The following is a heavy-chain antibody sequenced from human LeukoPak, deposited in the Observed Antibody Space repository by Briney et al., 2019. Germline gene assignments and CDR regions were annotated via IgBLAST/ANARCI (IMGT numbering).Heavy chain of an antibody. CDR3: ARNLWFGESSDAFDM. CDR2: IIPIFGTA. Sequence: GASVKVSCKASGGTFSSYAISWVRQAPGQGLEWMGGIIPIFGTANYAQKFQGRVTMTRNTSISTAYMDMSSLRSDDTAVYYCARNLWFGESSDAFDMWGQGTMVTVSS. CDR1: GGTFSSYA. D-gene: IGHD3-10*01. V-gene: IGHV1-69*05. J-gene: IGHJ3*02.